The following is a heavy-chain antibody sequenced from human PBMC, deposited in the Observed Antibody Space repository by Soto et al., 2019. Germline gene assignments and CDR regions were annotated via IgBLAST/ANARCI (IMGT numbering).Heavy chain of an antibody. V-gene: IGHV3-33*01. D-gene: IGHD3-10*01. J-gene: IGHJ4*02. CDR3: AREDYYGSGSYYKDY. CDR1: GFTFSSYG. CDR2: IWYDGSNK. Sequence: GGSLRLSCAASGFTFSSYGMHWVRQAPGKGLEWVAVIWYDGSNKYYADSVKGRFTISRDNSKNTLYLQMNSLRAEDTAVYYCAREDYYGSGSYYKDYWGQGTLVTVSS.